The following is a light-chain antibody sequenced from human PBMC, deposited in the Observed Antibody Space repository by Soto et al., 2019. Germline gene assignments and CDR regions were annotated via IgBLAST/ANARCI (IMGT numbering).Light chain of an antibody. V-gene: IGLV2-23*01. CDR1: SSDVESYDL. CDR3: FSYAGTTNVA. Sequence: QSALTQPASVSGSPGQSITISCTGTSSDVESYDLVSWYQQHPGKAPKLIIFEGSQRPSGVSNRFSGSKSGNTASLTISGLKGDDEAHYYCFSYAGTTNVAFGTGTKLTVL. CDR2: EGS. J-gene: IGLJ2*01.